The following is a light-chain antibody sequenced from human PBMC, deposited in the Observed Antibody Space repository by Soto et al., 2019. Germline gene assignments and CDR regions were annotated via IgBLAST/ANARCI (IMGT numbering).Light chain of an antibody. J-gene: IGLJ2*01. CDR2: EGS. CDR3: CSYAGSRTFV. Sequence: QSALTQPASVSGSPEQSITISCTGTSSDVGAYNLVSWYQQHPGKAPGLIIYEGSKRPSGISHRFSGSKSDNTASLTISGLRAEDEAHYHCCSYAGSRTFVFGGGTQLTVL. V-gene: IGLV2-23*01. CDR1: SSDVGAYNL.